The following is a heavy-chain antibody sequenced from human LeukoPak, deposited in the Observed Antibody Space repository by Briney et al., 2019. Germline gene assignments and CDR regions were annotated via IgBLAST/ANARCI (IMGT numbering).Heavy chain of an antibody. J-gene: IGHJ6*02. CDR3: ARGSGWLEPYYYYYGMDV. CDR2: IKQDGSET. Sequence: GGSLRLSCAASGFTFSYYWMGWVRQAPGKGLEWVANIKQDGSETYYVDSVRGRFTISRDNAKNSLYLQMNSLRAEDTAVYYCARGSGWLEPYYYYYGMDVWGQGTTVTVSS. D-gene: IGHD6-19*01. CDR1: GFTFSYYW. V-gene: IGHV3-7*02.